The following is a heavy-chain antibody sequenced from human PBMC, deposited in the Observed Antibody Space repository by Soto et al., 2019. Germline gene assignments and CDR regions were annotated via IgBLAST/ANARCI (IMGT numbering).Heavy chain of an antibody. J-gene: IGHJ4*02. CDR2: INHSGST. Sequence: PSETLSLTCAVYGGSFSGYYWSWIRQPPGKGLEWIGEINHSGSTNYNPSLKSRVTISVDTSKNQFSLKLSSVTAADTAVYYCARGEGSSSWYLWGQGTLVTVSS. V-gene: IGHV4-34*01. D-gene: IGHD6-13*01. CDR3: ARGEGSSSWYL. CDR1: GGSFSGYY.